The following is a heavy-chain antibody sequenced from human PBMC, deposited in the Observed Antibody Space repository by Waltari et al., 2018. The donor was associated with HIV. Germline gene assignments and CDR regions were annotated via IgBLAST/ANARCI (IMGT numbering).Heavy chain of an antibody. J-gene: IGHJ4*02. V-gene: IGHV3-48*02. Sequence: EVQLVESGGGLVQPGGSLRLSCAASGFTFSSYSMNWVRQAPGKGLEWVSYISSSSSTISYADSVKGRFTISRDNAKNSLYLQMNSLRDEDTAVYYCARDSITMVRGVIKKGFDYWGQGTLVTVSS. CDR2: ISSSSSTI. D-gene: IGHD3-10*01. CDR3: ARDSITMVRGVIKKGFDY. CDR1: GFTFSSYS.